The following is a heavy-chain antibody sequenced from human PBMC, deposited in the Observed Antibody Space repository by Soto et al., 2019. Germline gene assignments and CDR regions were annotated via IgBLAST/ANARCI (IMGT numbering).Heavy chain of an antibody. CDR1: GGSVYSTSYY. D-gene: IGHD3-10*01. Sequence: SETLSLTCSVSGGSVYSTSYYWGWIRQPPGKGLEWVGHIFYGGSTYYNPSLESRVAISVDTSKNQVSLRLTSVTAADTAVYYCARRLASGSPYFDYWGQGTLVTVPQ. V-gene: IGHV4-39*01. CDR3: ARRLASGSPYFDY. CDR2: IFYGGST. J-gene: IGHJ4*02.